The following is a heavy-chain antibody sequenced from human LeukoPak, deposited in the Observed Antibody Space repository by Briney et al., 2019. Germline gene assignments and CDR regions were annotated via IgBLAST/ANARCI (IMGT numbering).Heavy chain of an antibody. J-gene: IGHJ4*02. CDR2: IYHSGST. D-gene: IGHD3-9*01. CDR1: GYSISSGYY. CDR3: AREGNVLRYFDWLPRSPAFDY. Sequence: SETLSLTCTVSGYSISSGYYWGWIRQPPGKGLEWIGSIYHSGSTYYNPSLKSRVTISVYTSKNQFSLKLSSVTAADTAVYYCAREGNVLRYFDWLPRSPAFDYWGQGTLVTVSS. V-gene: IGHV4-38-2*02.